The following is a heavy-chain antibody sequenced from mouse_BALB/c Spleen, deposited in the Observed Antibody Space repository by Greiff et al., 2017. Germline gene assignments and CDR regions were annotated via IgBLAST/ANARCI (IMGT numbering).Heavy chain of an antibody. CDR2: ISSGGST. D-gene: IGHD2-1*01. CDR3: ARGGYGNYIYAMDY. Sequence: EVHLVESGGGLVKPGGSLKLSCAASGFTFSSYAMSWVRQTPEKRLEWVASISSGGSTYYPDSVKGRFTISRDNARNILYLQMSSLRSEDTAMYYCARGGYGNYIYAMDYWGQGTSVTVSS. CDR1: GFTFSSYA. J-gene: IGHJ4*01. V-gene: IGHV5-6-5*01.